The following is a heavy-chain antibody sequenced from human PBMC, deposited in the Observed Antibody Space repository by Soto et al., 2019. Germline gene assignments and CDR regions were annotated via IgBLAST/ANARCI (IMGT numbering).Heavy chain of an antibody. J-gene: IGHJ6*02. D-gene: IGHD3-10*01. CDR2: ISSSSSYT. CDR1: GFTFSDYY. CDR3: ARDPLYIQSGYGMDV. Sequence: TGGSLRLSCAASGFTFSDYYMSWIRQAPGKGLEWVSYISSSSSYTNYADSVKGRFTISRDNAKNSLYLQMNSLRAEDTAVYHCARDPLYIQSGYGMDVWGQGTTVTVSS. V-gene: IGHV3-11*06.